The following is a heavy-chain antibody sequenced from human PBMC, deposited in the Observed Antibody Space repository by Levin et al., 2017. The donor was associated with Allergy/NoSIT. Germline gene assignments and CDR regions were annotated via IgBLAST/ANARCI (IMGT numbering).Heavy chain of an antibody. D-gene: IGHD4-17*01. CDR3: ARRTVTMYYFDY. V-gene: IGHV4-31*03. J-gene: IGHJ4*02. Sequence: PSETLSLTCTVSGGSISSGGYYWSWIRQHPGKGLEWIGYIYYSGSTYYNPSLKSRVTISVDTSKNQFSLKLSSVTAADTAVYYCARRTVTMYYFDYWGQGTLVTVSS. CDR2: IYYSGST. CDR1: GGSISSGGYY.